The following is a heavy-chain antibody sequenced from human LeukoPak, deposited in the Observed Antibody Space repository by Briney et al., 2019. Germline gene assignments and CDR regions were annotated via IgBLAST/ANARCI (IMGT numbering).Heavy chain of an antibody. D-gene: IGHD1-26*01. Sequence: GGSLRLSCAASGFTFSSYWMSCVPQAPGKGLEWVANIKEDGSQKYYVGSVRGRFTISRDNAKHSVFLQMNSLRAEDTALYYCTKRVKYGGRWDHFADWGQGTLVTVSS. J-gene: IGHJ4*02. CDR3: TKRVKYGGRWDHFAD. V-gene: IGHV3-7*03. CDR1: GFTFSSYW. CDR2: IKEDGSQK.